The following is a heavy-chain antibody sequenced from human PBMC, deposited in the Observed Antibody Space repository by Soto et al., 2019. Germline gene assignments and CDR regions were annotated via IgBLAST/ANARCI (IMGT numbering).Heavy chain of an antibody. CDR1: SGSISHGGYY. J-gene: IGHJ6*02. Sequence: QVQLQESGPGLVKPSETLSLTCSVSSGSISHGGYYWSWIRHHPRRGLEWIGFIYYTGSAYYNPSLESRVSLTVDRFKNQFSLELTSVTAADAGVYYCARSFNPWNMNYYGVDVWGHGTRVTVSS. CDR3: ARSFNPWNMNYYGVDV. CDR2: IYYTGSA. V-gene: IGHV4-31*03. D-gene: IGHD1-1*01.